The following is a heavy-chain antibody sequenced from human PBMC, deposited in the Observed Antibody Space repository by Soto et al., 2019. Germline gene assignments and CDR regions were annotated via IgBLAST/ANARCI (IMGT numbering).Heavy chain of an antibody. CDR2: IIPIFGTA. CDR3: ARETQYSSGPAFYYFDY. D-gene: IGHD6-19*01. Sequence: QVQLVQSGAEVKKPGSSVKVSCKASGGTFSSYAISWVRQAPGQGLEWMGGIIPIFGTANYAQKFQGRVTITADESTSTAYMELSSLRSEDTAVYYCARETQYSSGPAFYYFDYWGQGTLVTVSS. J-gene: IGHJ4*02. CDR1: GGTFSSYA. V-gene: IGHV1-69*12.